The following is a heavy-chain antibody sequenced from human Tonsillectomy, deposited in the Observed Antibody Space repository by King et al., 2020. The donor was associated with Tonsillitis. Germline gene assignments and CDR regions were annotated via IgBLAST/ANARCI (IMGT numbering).Heavy chain of an antibody. CDR3: ARAGYYDSSGFYYFAFHM. D-gene: IGHD3-22*01. Sequence: QLQESGPGLVKPSETLSLTCTVSGGSISSYYWSWIRQPPGKGMEWVSYIHYSGGTHYNPSLKSRVTISVDTSKSQISLILSSVTAADTAVYYCARAGYYDSSGFYYFAFHMWGQGTMVTVSS. CDR2: IHYSGGT. V-gene: IGHV4-59*01. J-gene: IGHJ3*02. CDR1: GGSISSYY.